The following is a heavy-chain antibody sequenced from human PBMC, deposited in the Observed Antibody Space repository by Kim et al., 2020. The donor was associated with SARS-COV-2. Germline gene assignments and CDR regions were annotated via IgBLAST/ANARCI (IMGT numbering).Heavy chain of an antibody. J-gene: IGHJ5*02. D-gene: IGHD2-15*01. CDR3: ARDQGYCSGGNCLNWFDP. V-gene: IGHV4-59*11. Sequence: SETLSLTCAVSGGSISSHYWSWIRQPPGKGLEWIGHIYYSGSTKYNPSLKSRVTISIDKSSNQFSLRLTSVTAADSAVYFCARDQGYCSGGNCLNWFDPWGQGTLVTVSS. CDR2: IYYSGST. CDR1: GGSISSHY.